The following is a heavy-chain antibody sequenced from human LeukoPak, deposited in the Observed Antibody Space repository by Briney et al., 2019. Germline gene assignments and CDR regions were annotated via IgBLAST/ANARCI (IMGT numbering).Heavy chain of an antibody. Sequence: LVKVSCKASGGTFSSYAISWVRQAPGQGLEWMGRIIPIFGTANYAQKFQGRVTITTDESTSTAYMELSSLRSEDTAVYYCARDSYYDSSGYYPYYFDYWGQGTLVTVSS. J-gene: IGHJ4*02. CDR1: GGTFSSYA. V-gene: IGHV1-69*05. CDR3: ARDSYYDSSGYYPYYFDY. CDR2: IIPIFGTA. D-gene: IGHD3-22*01.